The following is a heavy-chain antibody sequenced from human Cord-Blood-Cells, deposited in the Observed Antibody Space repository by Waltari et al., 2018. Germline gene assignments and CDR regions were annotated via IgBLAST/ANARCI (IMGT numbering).Heavy chain of an antibody. D-gene: IGHD3-22*01. CDR1: GGSLSSSNW. V-gene: IGHV4-4*02. Sequence: QVQLPESGPGLVKPSGTLSLTCAVPGGSLSSSNWWRWVRQPPGKGLEWIGEIYHSGSTNYNPSLKSLVTISVDKSKNQFSLKLSSVTAADTAVYYCNSRSDSSGYYGGDIWGQGTMVTVSS. J-gene: IGHJ3*02. CDR3: NSRSDSSGYYGGDI. CDR2: IYHSGST.